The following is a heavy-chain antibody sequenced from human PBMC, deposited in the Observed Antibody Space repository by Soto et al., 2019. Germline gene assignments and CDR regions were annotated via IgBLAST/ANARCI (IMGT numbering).Heavy chain of an antibody. CDR2: ISAYNGNT. CDR3: YRHKLVVVAFAQGNDAFDI. J-gene: IGHJ3*02. V-gene: IGHV1-18*04. D-gene: IGHD2-2*01. Sequence: ASVKVSCKASGYTFTSYGIRWVRQAPGQGLEWMGWISAYNGNTNYAQKFQGIVTMITNASTSITYKELRSLRSDDAAVYDGYRHKLVVVAFAQGNDAFDISGQGTRVTVSS. CDR1: GYTFTSYG.